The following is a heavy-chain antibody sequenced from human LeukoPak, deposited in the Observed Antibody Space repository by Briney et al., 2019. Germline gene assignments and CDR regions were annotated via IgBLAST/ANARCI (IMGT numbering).Heavy chain of an antibody. CDR1: GGSFSGYY. CDR3: ARGGGRVVVIGYYYMDV. Sequence: SETLSLTRAVYGGSFSGYYWSWIRQPPGKGLEWIGEINHSGSTNYNPSLKSRVTISVDTSKNQFSLKLSSVTAADTAVYYCARGGGRVVVIGYYYMDVWGKGTTVTVSS. CDR2: INHSGST. D-gene: IGHD3-22*01. V-gene: IGHV4-34*01. J-gene: IGHJ6*03.